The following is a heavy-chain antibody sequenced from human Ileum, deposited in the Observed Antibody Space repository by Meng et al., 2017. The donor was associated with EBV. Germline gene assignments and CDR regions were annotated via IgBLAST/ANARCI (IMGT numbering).Heavy chain of an antibody. V-gene: IGHV4-4*02. J-gene: IGHJ4*02. CDR3: AKNGEKYFEY. CDR2: MSDSGIT. Sequence: QLQEWGPGLVNPSGPLVRTCPVFGGSISFINWGRWGRQSPEKGLEWIGEMSDSGITHYNPSLKSRVTISADKSNNQFSLKLTSVTSADTAVYFCAKNGEKYFEYWGQGTLVTVSS. CDR1: GGSISFINW.